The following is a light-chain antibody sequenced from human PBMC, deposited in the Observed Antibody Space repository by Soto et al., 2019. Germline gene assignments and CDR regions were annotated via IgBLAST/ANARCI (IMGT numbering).Light chain of an antibody. CDR2: SGS. Sequence: DIVMTQSPLSLPVTPGEPASISCRSSQSLLHSNGYNYLDWYLQKPGQSPQLLIYSGSNRASGVPDRFSDSGSGTDFTLKISRVEAEDVGVYYCMQALQTSYTFGQGTKLEIK. J-gene: IGKJ2*01. V-gene: IGKV2-28*01. CDR3: MQALQTSYT. CDR1: QSLLHSNGYNY.